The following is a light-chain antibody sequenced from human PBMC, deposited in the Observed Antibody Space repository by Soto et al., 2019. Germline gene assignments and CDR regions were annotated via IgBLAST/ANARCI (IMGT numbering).Light chain of an antibody. V-gene: IGLV1-44*01. CDR2: SNS. Sequence: QSVLTQPPSTSGTPGQRVTISCSGSRPNIGTNSVNWYQQVPGTAPKLLIHSNSQRPSGVPDRFSGSKSDTSASLAISGRQSEDEADYYCAAWDDSLNGVTFGGGTQLTVL. CDR1: RPNIGTNS. CDR3: AAWDDSLNGVT. J-gene: IGLJ2*01.